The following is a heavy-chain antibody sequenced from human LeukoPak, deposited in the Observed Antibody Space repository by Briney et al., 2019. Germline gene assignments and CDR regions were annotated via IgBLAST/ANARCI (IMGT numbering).Heavy chain of an antibody. J-gene: IGHJ6*02. V-gene: IGHV3-53*01. D-gene: IGHD4-17*01. Sequence: PGGSLRLSCAASGFTVSTNYMNWVRQAPGKGLEWVSVIYNGGSTYYANSVKGRFTISRDNSKNTLYLQMNSLRAEDTAVYYCARDTVTTFRFRDYYYYGMDVWGQGTTVTVSS. CDR3: ARDTVTTFRFRDYYYYGMDV. CDR2: IYNGGST. CDR1: GFTVSTNY.